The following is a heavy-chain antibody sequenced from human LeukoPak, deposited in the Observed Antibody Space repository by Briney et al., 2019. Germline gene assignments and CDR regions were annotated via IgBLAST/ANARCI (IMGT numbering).Heavy chain of an antibody. CDR2: INWNSGGG. J-gene: IGHJ6*02. V-gene: IGHV3-9*01. D-gene: IGHD3-10*01. Sequence: PGGSLRLSCTASGFTFDDYAMHWVRQAPGKGLEWVSGINWNSGGGGYADSVKGRFTISRDNAKNSLYLQMNSLRVEDTALYYCAKASLHFGELRYGMDVWGQGTTVTVSS. CDR3: AKASLHFGELRYGMDV. CDR1: GFTFDDYA.